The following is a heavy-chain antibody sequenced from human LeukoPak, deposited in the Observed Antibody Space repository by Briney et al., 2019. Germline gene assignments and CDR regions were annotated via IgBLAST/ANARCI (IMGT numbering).Heavy chain of an antibody. CDR3: ARHIGGGIEDMDV. V-gene: IGHV4-59*08. J-gene: IGHJ6*03. D-gene: IGHD3-16*02. CDR1: GGSIGTYY. Sequence: SETLSLTCTVSGGSIGTYYWSWIRQSPGKGLEWIGYIYVTGTRYNPYLQSRVTISIDRSRNQFFLKMSSVTAADTAVYYCARHIGGGIEDMDVWGKGTKVTVSS. CDR2: IYVTGT.